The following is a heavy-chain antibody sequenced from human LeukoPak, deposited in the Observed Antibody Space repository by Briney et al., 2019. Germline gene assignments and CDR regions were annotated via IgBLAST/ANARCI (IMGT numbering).Heavy chain of an antibody. CDR1: GYTFTNYD. CDR2: ISAYNGNT. D-gene: IGHD5-18*01. J-gene: IGHJ6*03. CDR3: ARAGYSYGYFGYYYYYMDV. Sequence: GASVKVSCKASGYTFTNYDINWVRQAPGQGLEWMGWISAYNGNTNYAQKLQGRVTMTTDTSTSTAYMELRSLRSDDTAVYYCARAGYSYGYFGYYYYYMDVWGKGTTVTISS. V-gene: IGHV1-18*01.